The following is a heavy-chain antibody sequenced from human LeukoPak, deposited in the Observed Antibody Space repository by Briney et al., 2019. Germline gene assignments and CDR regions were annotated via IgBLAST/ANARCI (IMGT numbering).Heavy chain of an antibody. D-gene: IGHD5-24*01. CDR3: ARGIVEMEP. CDR2: IYYSGST. Sequence: SETLSLTCTVSGGSISSSSYYWSWLRQPPGKGLEWIGYIYYSGSTNYNPSLKSRVTISVDTSKNQFSLKLSSVTAADTAVYYCARGIVEMEPWGQGTLVTVSS. J-gene: IGHJ5*02. CDR1: GGSISSSSYY. V-gene: IGHV4-61*01.